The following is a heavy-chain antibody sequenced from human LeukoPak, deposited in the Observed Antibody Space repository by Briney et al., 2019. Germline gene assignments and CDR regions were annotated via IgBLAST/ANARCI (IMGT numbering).Heavy chain of an antibody. CDR1: GFTFSTDA. D-gene: IGHD6-19*01. Sequence: PGGSLRLSSAASGFTFSTDAMSWVRQAPGRGLEWVSSMSGSGSSTYYADSVKGRFTISRDNSKITLYLQMNSLRAEDTAVYYCAKDFEPIAVAGLIFDYWGQGTLVTVSS. V-gene: IGHV3-23*01. J-gene: IGHJ4*02. CDR3: AKDFEPIAVAGLIFDY. CDR2: MSGSGSST.